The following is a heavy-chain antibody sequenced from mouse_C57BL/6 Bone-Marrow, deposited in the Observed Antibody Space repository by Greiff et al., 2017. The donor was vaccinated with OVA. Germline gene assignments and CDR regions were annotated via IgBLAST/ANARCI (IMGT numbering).Heavy chain of an antibody. CDR1: GYSITSGYY. V-gene: IGHV3-6*01. CDR3: AREIKFAY. J-gene: IGHJ3*01. Sequence: EVQLVESGPGLVKPSQSLSLTCSVTGYSITSGYYWNWIRQFPGNKLEWMGYISYDGSNNYNPSLKNRISITRDTSKNQFFLKLNSVTTEDTATYYCAREIKFAYWGQGTLVTVSA. CDR2: ISYDGSN.